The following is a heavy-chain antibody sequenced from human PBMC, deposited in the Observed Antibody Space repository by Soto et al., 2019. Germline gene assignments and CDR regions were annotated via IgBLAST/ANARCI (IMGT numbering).Heavy chain of an antibody. J-gene: IGHJ4*02. D-gene: IGHD1-26*01. CDR3: ARDGGSEDGDY. CDR1: GGTFSSYA. V-gene: IGHV1-69*01. CDR2: IIPIFGTA. Sequence: QVQLVQSGAEVKKPGSSVKVSCKASGGTFSSYAISWVRQAPGQGLEWMGGIIPIFGTANYAQKFQGRVTMPADEPTSTSYMESSSLGSEDTGGYYCARDGGSEDGDYWGQVTLVTVSS.